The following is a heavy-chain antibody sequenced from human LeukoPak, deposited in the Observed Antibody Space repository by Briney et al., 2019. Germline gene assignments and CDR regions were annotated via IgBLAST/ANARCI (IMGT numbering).Heavy chain of an antibody. CDR2: IRYDGSNK. CDR3: AKDRGVAITMIVVVIDAFDI. J-gene: IGHJ3*02. Sequence: GGSLRLSCAASGFTFSSYGIHWVRQAPGKGLEWVAFIRYDGSNKYYADSVKGRFTISRDNSKNTLYLQMNSLRAEDTAVYYCAKDRGVAITMIVVVIDAFDIWGQGTMVTVSS. CDR1: GFTFSSYG. D-gene: IGHD3-22*01. V-gene: IGHV3-30*02.